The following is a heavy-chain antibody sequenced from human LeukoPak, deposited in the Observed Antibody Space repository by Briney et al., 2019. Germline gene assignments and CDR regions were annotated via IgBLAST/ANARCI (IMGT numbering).Heavy chain of an antibody. CDR3: ARDPRGVVIVGSFDY. CDR1: GYTFTGYY. J-gene: IGHJ4*02. V-gene: IGHV1-2*02. Sequence: ASVKVSCKASGYTFTGYYMHWVRQAPGQGLEWMGWINPNSGGTNYAQKFQGRVTMTRDTSISTAYMELRSLRSDDTAVYYCARDPRGVVIVGSFDYWGQGTLVTVSS. D-gene: IGHD2-21*01. CDR2: INPNSGGT.